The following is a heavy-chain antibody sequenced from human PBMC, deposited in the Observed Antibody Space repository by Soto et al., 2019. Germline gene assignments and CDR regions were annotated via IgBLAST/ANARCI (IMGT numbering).Heavy chain of an antibody. CDR1: GFNFSDSR. CDR3: ARHGGMVRGVLITTYIDY. CDR2: ISSYNSYT. Sequence: VGSLRLSCAASGFNFSDSRMNWVRQAPGKGLEWVACISSYNSYTYYADSIKGRFTISRDNAKKSLYLQMSSLGAEDTAVYYCARHGGMVRGVLITTYIDYWGQGTPVTVSS. J-gene: IGHJ4*02. V-gene: IGHV3-21*01. D-gene: IGHD3-10*01.